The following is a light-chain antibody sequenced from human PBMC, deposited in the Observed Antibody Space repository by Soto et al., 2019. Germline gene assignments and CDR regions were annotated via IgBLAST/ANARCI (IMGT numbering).Light chain of an antibody. CDR1: QSVSSSY. Sequence: EIVLTQSPGTLSLSPGERATLSCRASQSVSSSYLAWYQQKPGQAPRLLIYGASSRATGIPDRFGGSGSGTDFTLTISGLEPEDFALYYCQQYISSYTFGQGTKLEIK. CDR2: GAS. J-gene: IGKJ2*01. V-gene: IGKV3-20*01. CDR3: QQYISSYT.